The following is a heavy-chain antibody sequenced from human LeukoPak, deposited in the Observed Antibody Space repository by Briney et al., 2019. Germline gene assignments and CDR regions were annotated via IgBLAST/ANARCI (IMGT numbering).Heavy chain of an antibody. CDR3: ARAGNYADY. D-gene: IGHD1-7*01. Sequence: GGSLRFSCAAFGFTFSSYWMTWVRPAPGKGLEWVANIKQDGSEKYYVDSVKGRFTISRDNAKNSLYLQMNSLRGEDTAVYYCARAGNYADYWCQGTLVTVSS. J-gene: IGHJ4*02. CDR2: IKQDGSEK. CDR1: GFTFSSYW. V-gene: IGHV3-7*01.